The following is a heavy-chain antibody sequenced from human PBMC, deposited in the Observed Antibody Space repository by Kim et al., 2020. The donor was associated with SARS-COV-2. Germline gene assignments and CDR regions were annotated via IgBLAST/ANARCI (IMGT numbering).Heavy chain of an antibody. D-gene: IGHD5-12*01. CDR2: IYYSGST. CDR1: GGSISSSSYY. Sequence: SETLSLTCTVSGGSISSSSYYWGWIRQPPGKGLEWIGSIYYSGSTYYNPSLKSRVTISVDTSKNQFSLKLSSVTAADTAVYYCARQEMATINLDYWGQGTLVTVSS. CDR3: ARQEMATINLDY. V-gene: IGHV4-39*01. J-gene: IGHJ4*02.